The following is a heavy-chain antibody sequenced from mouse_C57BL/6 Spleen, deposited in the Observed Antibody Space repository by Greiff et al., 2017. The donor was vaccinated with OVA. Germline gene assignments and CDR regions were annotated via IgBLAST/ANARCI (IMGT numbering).Heavy chain of an antibody. CDR1: GYTFTDYE. CDR3: TRYTTVVAPYYFDY. J-gene: IGHJ2*01. Sequence: VQLQQSGAELVRPGASVTLSCKASGYTFTDYEMHWVKQTPVHGLEWIGAIDPETGGTAYNQKFKGKAILTADKSSSTAYMELRSLTSEDSAVYYCTRYTTVVAPYYFDYWGQGTTLTVSS. D-gene: IGHD1-1*01. V-gene: IGHV1-15*01. CDR2: IDPETGGT.